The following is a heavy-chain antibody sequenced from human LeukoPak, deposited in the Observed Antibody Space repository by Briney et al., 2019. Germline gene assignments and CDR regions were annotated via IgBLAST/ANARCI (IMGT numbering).Heavy chain of an antibody. V-gene: IGHV3-20*04. J-gene: IGHJ5*02. CDR1: GFTFGYYG. Sequence: GWFLRLSCAASGFTFGYYGMSWVRIPAGKWLGWVFVVNRNGDSTGYADSVERRFTFSRDNHKNSLYPQMNSLRAEDTAVYYCARDGSGYDSWGQGTLVTVSS. CDR3: ARDGSGYDS. D-gene: IGHD5-12*01. CDR2: VNRNGDST.